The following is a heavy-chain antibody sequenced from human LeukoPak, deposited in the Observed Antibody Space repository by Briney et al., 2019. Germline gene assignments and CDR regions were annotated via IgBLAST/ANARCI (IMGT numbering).Heavy chain of an antibody. D-gene: IGHD5-18*01. Sequence: GASVKVSCKASGYTFTSYYMHWVRQAPGQGLEWMGIINPSGGSTSYAQKFQGGVTMTRDTSTSTVYMELSSLRSEDTAVYYCARSGTIQPFSSSYFDYWGQGTLVTVSS. V-gene: IGHV1-46*01. CDR1: GYTFTSYY. J-gene: IGHJ4*02. CDR2: INPSGGST. CDR3: ARSGTIQPFSSSYFDY.